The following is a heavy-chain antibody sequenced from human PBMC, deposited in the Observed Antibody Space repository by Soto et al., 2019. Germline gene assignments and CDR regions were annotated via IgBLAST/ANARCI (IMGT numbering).Heavy chain of an antibody. J-gene: IGHJ6*02. CDR1: GFTFDDYA. V-gene: IGHV3-43*02. CDR3: AKDYLAPSGSYYNYYGMDV. CDR2: ISGDGGST. Sequence: GGSLRLSCAASGFTFDDYAMHWVRQAPGKGLEWVSLISGDGGSTYYADSVKGRFTISRDNSKNSLYLQMNSLRTEDTALYYCAKDYLAPSGSYYNYYGMDVWGQGTTVTVSS. D-gene: IGHD1-26*01.